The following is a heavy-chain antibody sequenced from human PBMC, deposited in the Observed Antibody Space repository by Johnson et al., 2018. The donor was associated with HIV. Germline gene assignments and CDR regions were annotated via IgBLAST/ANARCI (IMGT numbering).Heavy chain of an antibody. CDR2: IRSDGRNN. CDR3: TTARTYF. D-gene: IGHD2-8*01. J-gene: IGHJ3*01. Sequence: QMLLVESGGGLVQPGGSLRLSCAASGFTFSSYGMHWVRQAPGKGLEWVALIRSDGRNNYYVDSVKGRFTISRDNSKNTLYLQMNSLRVEDTAVYYCTTARTYFWGQGTMVTVSS. CDR1: GFTFSSYG. V-gene: IGHV3-30*02.